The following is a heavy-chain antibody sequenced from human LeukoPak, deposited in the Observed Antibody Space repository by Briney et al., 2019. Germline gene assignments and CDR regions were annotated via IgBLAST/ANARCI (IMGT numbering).Heavy chain of an antibody. Sequence: SETLSLTCTVSGGSISSYYWSWIRQPPGKGLEWIGYIYYSGSTNYNPSLKSRVTISVDTSKNQFSLKLSSVTAADTAVYYRARHYDSSAYWYYFDYWGQGTLVTVSS. CDR2: IYYSGST. CDR1: GGSISSYY. D-gene: IGHD3-22*01. V-gene: IGHV4-59*08. J-gene: IGHJ4*02. CDR3: ARHYDSSAYWYYFDY.